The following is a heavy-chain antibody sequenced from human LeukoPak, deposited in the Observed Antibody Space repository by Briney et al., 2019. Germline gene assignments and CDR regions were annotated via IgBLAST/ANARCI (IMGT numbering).Heavy chain of an antibody. CDR1: GFTFSSYS. Sequence: PGGSLRLSCAASGFTFSSYSMNWVHQAPGKGLEWVSSISSSSSYIYYADSVKGRFTISRDNAKNSLYLQMNSLRAEDTAVYYCARDPWSSPSCPDYRGQGTLVTVSS. V-gene: IGHV3-21*01. J-gene: IGHJ4*02. CDR2: ISSSSSYI. CDR3: ARDPWSSPSCPDY. D-gene: IGHD2-2*01.